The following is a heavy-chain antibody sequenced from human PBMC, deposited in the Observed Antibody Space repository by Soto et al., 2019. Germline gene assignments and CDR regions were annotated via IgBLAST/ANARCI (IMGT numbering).Heavy chain of an antibody. J-gene: IGHJ6*02. CDR2: ISAYNGNT. Sequence: GASVKVSCKASGYTFTSYGISWVRQAPGQGLEWMGWISAYNGNTNYAQKLQGRVTMTTDTSTSTAYMELRSLRSDDTAVYYCPRARIAAVTYYYYGMDVWGQGTTVTVSS. CDR3: PRARIAAVTYYYYGMDV. CDR1: GYTFTSYG. D-gene: IGHD6-13*01. V-gene: IGHV1-18*04.